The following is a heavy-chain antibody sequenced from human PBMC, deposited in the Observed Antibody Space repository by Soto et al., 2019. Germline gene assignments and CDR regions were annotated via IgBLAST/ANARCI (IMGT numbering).Heavy chain of an antibody. Sequence: SETLSLTCAVSGGSISSTNWWSWVRQPPGKGLEWIREIYDSESTYYNPSLRSRVTISLDKSKNQFFLKLSSVTAADTAVYYCVRHNYYSNHYYYGLDVWGQGTTVTVSS. CDR2: IYDSEST. V-gene: IGHV4-4*02. CDR3: VRHNYYSNHYYYGLDV. D-gene: IGHD4-4*01. J-gene: IGHJ6*02. CDR1: GGSISSTNW.